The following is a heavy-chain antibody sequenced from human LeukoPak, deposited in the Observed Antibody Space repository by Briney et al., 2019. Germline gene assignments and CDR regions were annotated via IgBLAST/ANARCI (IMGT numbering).Heavy chain of an antibody. D-gene: IGHD5-18*01. V-gene: IGHV3-30*02. CDR2: IRLDGSDE. Sequence: GGSLRLSCAASGFTFSGYGMHWVRQAPGKGLEWVAFIRLDGSDEYYGDSVKGRFTISRDNSKNTLCLQMNSLRPEDTAVYYCARDHSQNFDYWGQGTLVTVSS. CDR3: ARDHSQNFDY. CDR1: GFTFSGYG. J-gene: IGHJ4*02.